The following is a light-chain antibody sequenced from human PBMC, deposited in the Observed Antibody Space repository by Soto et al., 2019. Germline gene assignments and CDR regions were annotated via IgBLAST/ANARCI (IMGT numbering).Light chain of an antibody. V-gene: IGKV3-20*01. CDR3: QQYGSSPLT. Sequence: ELVMTQSPATLSVSPGERATLSCRASQSVSSNLAWYQQRPGQAPRLLIYDAVRRATGIPDRFSGSGSGTDFTLTISRLEPEDFAVYYCQQYGSSPLTFGGGTKVDIK. CDR1: QSVSSN. CDR2: DAV. J-gene: IGKJ4*01.